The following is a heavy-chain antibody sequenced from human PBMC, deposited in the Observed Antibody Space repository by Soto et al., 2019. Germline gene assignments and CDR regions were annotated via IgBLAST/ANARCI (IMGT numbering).Heavy chain of an antibody. CDR3: AKGVPLIAVAGMFDY. V-gene: IGHV3-33*06. CDR2: IWDDGSNK. J-gene: IGHJ4*02. D-gene: IGHD6-19*01. Sequence: GGSLRLSCAASGFTFSSYGMHWVRQAPGKGLEWVAVIWDDGSNKYYADSVKGRFTISRDNSKNTLYLQMNSLRAEDTAVYYCAKGVPLIAVAGMFDYWGQGTLVTVSS. CDR1: GFTFSSYG.